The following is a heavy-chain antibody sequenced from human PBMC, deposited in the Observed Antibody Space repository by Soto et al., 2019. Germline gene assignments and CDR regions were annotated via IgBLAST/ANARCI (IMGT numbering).Heavy chain of an antibody. Sequence: SETLSLTCTVSGGSISSSSYYWGWIRQHPGKGLEWIGYIYYSGFTYYNPSLKSRVTISVDTSKNQFSLKLTSVTAADTAVYYCARDKITGLFDYWGQGTLVTV. CDR3: ARDKITGLFDY. CDR2: IYYSGFT. V-gene: IGHV4-31*03. CDR1: GGSISSSSYY. J-gene: IGHJ4*02. D-gene: IGHD2-8*02.